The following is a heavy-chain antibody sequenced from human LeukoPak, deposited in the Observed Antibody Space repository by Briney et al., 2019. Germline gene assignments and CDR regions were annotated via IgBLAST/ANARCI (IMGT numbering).Heavy chain of an antibody. Sequence: GGSLRLSCAASGFTFSSYWMHWVRQAPGKGLVWVSRINSDGSSTSYADSVKGRFTISRDNARNTLYLQMNSLRAEDTAVYYCARVGASLLYFDWSLHYYYMDVWGKGTTVTISS. J-gene: IGHJ6*03. CDR2: INSDGSST. CDR1: GFTFSSYW. D-gene: IGHD3-9*01. CDR3: ARVGASLLYFDWSLHYYYMDV. V-gene: IGHV3-74*01.